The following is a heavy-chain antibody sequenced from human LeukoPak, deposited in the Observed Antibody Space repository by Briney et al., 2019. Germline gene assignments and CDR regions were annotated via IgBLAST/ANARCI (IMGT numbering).Heavy chain of an antibody. CDR3: ARGARGWYLRY. Sequence: SETLSLTCAVYGGSFSGYYWSWIRQPPGKGLEWIGEINHCGSTNYNPSLKSRVTISVDTSKNQFSLKLSSVTAADTAVYYCARGARGWYLRYWGQGTLVTVSS. V-gene: IGHV4-34*01. J-gene: IGHJ4*02. CDR2: INHCGST. CDR1: GGSFSGYY. D-gene: IGHD6-19*01.